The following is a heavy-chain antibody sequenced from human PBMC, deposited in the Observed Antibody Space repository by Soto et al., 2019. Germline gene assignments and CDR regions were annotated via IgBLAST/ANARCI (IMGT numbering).Heavy chain of an antibody. CDR1: GDSISSYY. V-gene: IGHV4-59*01. Sequence: SETLSFTCTVSGDSISSYYWSWIRQSPGKGLEWIGQIYYSVSSNYNPSLKSLVTILVDTSQNQFSLQLSSVTDSNTAVYYYATGSGRSGMAHWGQGTLVAVSS. J-gene: IGHJ4*02. CDR3: ATGSGRSGMAH. CDR2: IYYSVSS. D-gene: IGHD1-1*01.